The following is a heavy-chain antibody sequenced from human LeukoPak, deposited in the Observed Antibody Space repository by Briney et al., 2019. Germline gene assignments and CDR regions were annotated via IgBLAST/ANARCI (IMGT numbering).Heavy chain of an antibody. J-gene: IGHJ4*02. CDR1: SRSISIYY. V-gene: IGHV4-59*08. D-gene: IGHD3-22*01. CDR3: ARLYYYDSTPLFDY. CDR2: IYYSGSP. Sequence: PSETLSLTCTLSSRSISIYYWSCTRQPPGKGLEGIGYIYYSGSPNYNPPLKSRVTIPVDPSKNQSSLTRSSVTAADTAVYYCARLYYYDSTPLFDYWGQGTLVTVSS.